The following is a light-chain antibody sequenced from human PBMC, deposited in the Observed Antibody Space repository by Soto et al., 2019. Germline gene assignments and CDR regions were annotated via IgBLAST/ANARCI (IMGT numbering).Light chain of an antibody. CDR3: QRYNDFQYI. Sequence: DIQMTQSPSTLSASVGDRVTITCRASQSISTWLAWYQQKPGKAPKLLIYKAINLQSGVPSRFSGSGSGTEFSLTLSSLHPDDFATYYCQRYNDFQYIFGQGTKLEMK. CDR2: KAI. CDR1: QSISTW. J-gene: IGKJ2*01. V-gene: IGKV1-5*03.